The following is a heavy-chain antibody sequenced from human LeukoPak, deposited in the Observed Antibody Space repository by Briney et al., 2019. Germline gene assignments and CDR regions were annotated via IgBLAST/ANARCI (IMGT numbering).Heavy chain of an antibody. CDR3: ANSISVAGTYAFNI. V-gene: IGHV3-74*01. D-gene: IGHD6-19*01. J-gene: IGHJ3*02. CDR2: INNDGSTT. Sequence: PGGSLRLSCAASGFTFSTYWMHWVRQAPGKGLLWVSFINNDGSTTSYADSVRGRFTISRDNAKNTLYLQMNSLRAEHTAVYYCANSISVAGTYAFNIWGQGTMVTVSS. CDR1: GFTFSTYW.